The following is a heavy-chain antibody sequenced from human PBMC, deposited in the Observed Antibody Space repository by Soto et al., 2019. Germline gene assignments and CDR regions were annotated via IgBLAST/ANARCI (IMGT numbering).Heavy chain of an antibody. CDR1: GSSISSSSYY. D-gene: IGHD4-17*01. J-gene: IGHJ6*03. CDR3: ARLRLLYYYYMDV. CDR2: IYYSGST. Sequence: SETLSLTCTVSGSSISSSSYYWGWIRQPPGKGLEWIGSIYYSGSTYYNPSLKSRVTISVDTSKNQFSLKLSSVTAADTAVYYCARLRLLYYYYMDVWGKGTTVT. V-gene: IGHV4-39*01.